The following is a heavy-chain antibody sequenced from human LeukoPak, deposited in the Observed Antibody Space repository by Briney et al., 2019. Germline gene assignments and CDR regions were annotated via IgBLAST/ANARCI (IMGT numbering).Heavy chain of an antibody. Sequence: GGSPRLSCAASGFTFSSYGMHWVRQAPGKGLEWVAVIWYDGSNKYYTDSVKGRFTISRDNSKNTLYLQMNSLRAEDTAVYYCARGQYSTDDWDQGTLVTVSS. CDR3: ARGQYSTDD. CDR2: IWYDGSNK. V-gene: IGHV3-33*01. J-gene: IGHJ4*02. D-gene: IGHD2-15*01. CDR1: GFTFSSYG.